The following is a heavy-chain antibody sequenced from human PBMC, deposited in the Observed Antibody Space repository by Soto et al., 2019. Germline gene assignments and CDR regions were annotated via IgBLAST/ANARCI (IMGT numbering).Heavy chain of an antibody. Sequence: PSETLSLTCTVSGGSISSYYWSWIRQPPGKGLEWIGYIYYSGSTNYNPSLKSRVTISVDTSKNQFSLKLSSVTAADTAVYYCGRVAHFDFWTGPDYWGRGTLVTVSS. CDR1: GGSISSYY. J-gene: IGHJ4*02. V-gene: IGHV4-59*12. D-gene: IGHD3-3*01. CDR2: IYYSGST. CDR3: GRVAHFDFWTGPDY.